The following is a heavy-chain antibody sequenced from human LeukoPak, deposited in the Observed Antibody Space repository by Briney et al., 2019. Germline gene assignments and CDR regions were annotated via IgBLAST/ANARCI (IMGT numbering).Heavy chain of an antibody. Sequence: GGSLRLSCAASGFTFNNYWMHWVRQAPGKGLVWVSRIRHDAGVTTYADSVKGRFTISRDNAKNTLYLQMDSLRAEDTAVYYCVRGGPSTWSWGQGTLVTVSS. V-gene: IGHV3-74*01. CDR3: VRGGPSTWS. D-gene: IGHD2-15*01. CDR1: GFTFNNYW. CDR2: IRHDAGVT. J-gene: IGHJ5*02.